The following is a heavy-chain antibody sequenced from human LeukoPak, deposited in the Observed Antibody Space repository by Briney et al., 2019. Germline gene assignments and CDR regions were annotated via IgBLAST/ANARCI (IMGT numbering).Heavy chain of an antibody. D-gene: IGHD1-26*01. CDR3: PTDPLIVGALYY. CDR1: GFTFSNAW. Sequence: GGSLRLSCAASGFTFSNAWMSWVRQAPGKGLEWVGRIKSKTDGGTTDYAAPVKGRFTISRDDSKNTLYLQMNSLKTEDTAVYYCPTDPLIVGALYYWGQGTLVTVSS. CDR2: IKSKTDGGTT. V-gene: IGHV3-15*01. J-gene: IGHJ4*02.